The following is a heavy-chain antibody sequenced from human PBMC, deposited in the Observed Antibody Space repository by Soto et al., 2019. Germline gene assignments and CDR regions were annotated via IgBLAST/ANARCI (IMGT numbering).Heavy chain of an antibody. J-gene: IGHJ5*02. CDR2: IYHSGST. V-gene: IGHV4-30-2*01. CDR3: AREVGYYYDSSGSRGNWFDP. D-gene: IGHD3-22*01. CDR1: GGSISSGGYS. Sequence: PSETLSLTCAVSGGSISSGGYSWSWIRQPPGKGLEWIGYIYHSGSTYYNPSLKSRVTISVDRSKNQFSLKLSSVTAADTAVYYCAREVGYYYDSSGSRGNWFDPWGQGTLVTVSS.